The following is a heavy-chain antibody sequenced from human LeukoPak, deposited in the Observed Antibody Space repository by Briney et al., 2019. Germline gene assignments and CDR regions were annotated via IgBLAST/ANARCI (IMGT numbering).Heavy chain of an antibody. Sequence: GGSLRLPCAASGFSFDEYAMHWVRQAPGKGLEWVSLINWDGGNTYYADSVKGRFTISRDNSKNSLYLQMSSLRAEDTALYYCAKDKGNVYSGGSENYFDSWGRGTRVTVSS. J-gene: IGHJ4*02. CDR3: AKDKGNVYSGGSENYFDS. CDR2: INWDGGNT. D-gene: IGHD6-19*01. CDR1: GFSFDEYA. V-gene: IGHV3-43D*03.